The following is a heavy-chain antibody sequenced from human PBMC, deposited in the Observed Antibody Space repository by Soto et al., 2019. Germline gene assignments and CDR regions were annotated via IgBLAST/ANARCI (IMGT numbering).Heavy chain of an antibody. CDR1: GGSIRNYY. Sequence: PSETLSLTCTVSGGSIRNYYWSWIRQPPGKGLKWIGYSYYSGTTNYNPSLKSRVTVSVDTSKNQFSLKLNSVTATDTAVYYCARHDIEAVPAVFVSWGQGTLVTVSS. D-gene: IGHD2-2*01. CDR2: SYYSGTT. J-gene: IGHJ4*02. CDR3: ARHDIEAVPAVFVS. V-gene: IGHV4-59*08.